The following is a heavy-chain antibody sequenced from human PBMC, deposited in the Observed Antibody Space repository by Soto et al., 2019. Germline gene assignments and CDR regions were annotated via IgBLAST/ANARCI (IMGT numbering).Heavy chain of an antibody. CDR1: GFTFNTYV. Sequence: GGSLRLSCAASGFTFNTYVFNWVRQAPGKGLEWVAVIWYDGNTKYYADSVKGRFTISRDNLKNTLYLQMNSLTAEDTAVYYCARPLVAPVAGPYYYGMDVWGQGTTVTVSS. D-gene: IGHD6-19*01. V-gene: IGHV3-33*01. CDR3: ARPLVAPVAGPYYYGMDV. CDR2: IWYDGNTK. J-gene: IGHJ6*02.